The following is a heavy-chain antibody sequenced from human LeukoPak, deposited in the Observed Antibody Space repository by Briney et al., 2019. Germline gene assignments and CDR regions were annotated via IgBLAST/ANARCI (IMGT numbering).Heavy chain of an antibody. CDR2: INHSGST. CDR1: GGSFSGYY. Sequence: PSETLSLTCAVYGGSFSGYYWSWIRQPPGKGLEWIGEINHSGSTSYNPPLKSRVTISVDTSKNQFSLKLSSVTAADTAVYYCARHALYCSSTSCYSDAFDIWGQGTMVTVSS. J-gene: IGHJ3*02. CDR3: ARHALYCSSTSCYSDAFDI. V-gene: IGHV4-34*01. D-gene: IGHD2-2*01.